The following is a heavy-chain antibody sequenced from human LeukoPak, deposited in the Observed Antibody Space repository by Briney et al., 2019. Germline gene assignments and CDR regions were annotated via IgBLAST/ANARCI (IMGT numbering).Heavy chain of an antibody. V-gene: IGHV4-4*07. CDR1: GGSISSYY. CDR3: ARERLFYYSNYLFDY. Sequence: NPSETLSLTYTVSGGSISSYYWSWIRQPAGKGLEWIGRIYTSGSTNYNPSLKSRVTMSVDTSKNQFSLKLSSVTAADTAVYYCARERLFYYSNYLFDYWGQGTLVTVSS. CDR2: IYTSGST. J-gene: IGHJ4*02. D-gene: IGHD4-11*01.